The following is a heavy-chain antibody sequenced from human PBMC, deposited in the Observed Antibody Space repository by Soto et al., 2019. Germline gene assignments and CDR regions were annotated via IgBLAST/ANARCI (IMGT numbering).Heavy chain of an antibody. CDR1: GDTFTSYG. J-gene: IGHJ3*01. CDR3: ASGSRRPPSAFHV. V-gene: IGHV1-18*04. Sequence: ASVKVSGQASGDTFTSYGISWVRQAPGQGLEWMGWISAYNGNTNYAQKLQGRVTMTTDTSTSTAYMELRSLRSDDTAVYYCASGSRRPPSAFHVLCPATMVTVS. D-gene: IGHD2-15*01. CDR2: ISAYNGNT.